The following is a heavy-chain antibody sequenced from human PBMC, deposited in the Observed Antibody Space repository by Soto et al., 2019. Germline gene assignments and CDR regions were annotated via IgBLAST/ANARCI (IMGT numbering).Heavy chain of an antibody. J-gene: IGHJ4*02. CDR1: GGSISSGGYY. V-gene: IGHV4-31*03. Sequence: SETLSLTCPFSGGSISSGGYYWSWIRQHPGKGLEWIGYSYDSGTTYYNPSLKSRVTISGDTSKNQFSLRLSSVTAADTAVYYCARVGKSDSSGYYPFDNWGQGTLVTVSS. D-gene: IGHD3-22*01. CDR2: SYDSGTT. CDR3: ARVGKSDSSGYYPFDN.